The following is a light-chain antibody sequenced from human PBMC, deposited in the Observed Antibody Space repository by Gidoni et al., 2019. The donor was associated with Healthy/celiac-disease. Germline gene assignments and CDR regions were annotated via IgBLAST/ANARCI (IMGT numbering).Light chain of an antibody. CDR3: QQRSNWPPIFT. CDR2: DAS. V-gene: IGKV3-11*01. Sequence: EIVLTQSPATLSLSPGERATLSCRASQSVSSYLAWYQQKPGQAPRLLIYDASNRATGIPARFSGSGSGTDFTLTIRSLEPEDFVVYYCQQRSNWPPIFTFGPGTKVDIK. J-gene: IGKJ3*01. CDR1: QSVSSY.